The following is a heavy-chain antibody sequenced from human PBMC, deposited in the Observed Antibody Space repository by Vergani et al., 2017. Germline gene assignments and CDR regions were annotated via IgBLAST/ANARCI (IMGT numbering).Heavy chain of an antibody. CDR3: ARDRCSSTSCYRSYYYYMDV. D-gene: IGHD2-2*02. CDR1: GFTFSDYY. V-gene: IGHV3-11*01. CDR2: ISSSGSPL. J-gene: IGHJ6*03. Sequence: QVQLVESGGGLVKPGGSLRLSCAASGFTFSDYYMSWIRQAPGKGLEWVSYISSSGSPLYYADSVNGRFPISRDNAKNALYLQMNSLRAEDTAVYYCARDRCSSTSCYRSYYYYMDVWGKGTTVTVSS.